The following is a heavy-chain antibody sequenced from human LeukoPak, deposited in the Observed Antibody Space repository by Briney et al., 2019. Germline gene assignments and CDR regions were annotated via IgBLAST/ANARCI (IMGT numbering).Heavy chain of an antibody. V-gene: IGHV3-53*01. CDR1: GFTVSSNY. CDR2: IYSGGST. J-gene: IGHJ6*03. Sequence: GGSLRLSCAASGFTVSSNYMSWVRQAPGKGLEWVSVIYSGGSTYYADSVKGRFTISRDNSKNTLYLQMNSLRAEDTAVYYCARWTRWFGESPMDVWGKGTTVTVSS. CDR3: ARWTRWFGESPMDV. D-gene: IGHD3-10*01.